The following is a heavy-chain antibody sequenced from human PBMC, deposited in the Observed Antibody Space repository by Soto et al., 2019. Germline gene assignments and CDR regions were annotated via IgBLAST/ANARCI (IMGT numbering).Heavy chain of an antibody. J-gene: IGHJ4*02. CDR3: ALGELAYCGGDCYPCGY. Sequence: QVQLVQSGAEVKKPGSSVKVSCKASGVTFSSYAISWVRQAPGQGLEWMGGIIPIFGTANYAQKFQGRVTITADESTSTAYMELSSLRSEDTAVYYCALGELAYCGGDCYPCGYWGQGTLVTVSS. V-gene: IGHV1-69*01. CDR1: GVTFSSYA. CDR2: IIPIFGTA. D-gene: IGHD2-21*02.